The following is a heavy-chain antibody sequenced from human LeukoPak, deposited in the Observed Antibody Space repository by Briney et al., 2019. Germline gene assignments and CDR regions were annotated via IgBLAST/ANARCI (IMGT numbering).Heavy chain of an antibody. V-gene: IGHV4-34*01. CDR2: INHSGST. CDR3: ARGYSSGWSDY. J-gene: IGHJ4*02. Sequence: SETLSLTCAVYGGSFSGYYWSWICQPPGKGLEWIGEINHSGSTNYNPSLKSRVTISVDTSKNQFSLKLSSVTAADTAVYYCARGYSSGWSDYWGQGTLVTVSS. CDR1: GGSFSGYY. D-gene: IGHD6-19*01.